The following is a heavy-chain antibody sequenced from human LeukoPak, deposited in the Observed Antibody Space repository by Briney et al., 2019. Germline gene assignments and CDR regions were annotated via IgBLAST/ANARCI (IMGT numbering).Heavy chain of an antibody. CDR3: ARDTAMAYFFEQ. V-gene: IGHV4-4*02. Sequence: SETLSLTCAVSGVSISSSNWWSWVRQPPGKGLEWIGEIYHSGSTNYNPSLKSRVTISVDKSKNQLYLKMSSVTAADTAVYYCARDTAMAYFFEQWGQGTVVRVSS. J-gene: IGHJ1*01. CDR2: IYHSGST. CDR1: GVSISSSNW. D-gene: IGHD5-18*01.